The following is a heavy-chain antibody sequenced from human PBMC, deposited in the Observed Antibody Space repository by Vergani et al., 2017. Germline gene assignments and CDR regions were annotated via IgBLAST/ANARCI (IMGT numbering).Heavy chain of an antibody. D-gene: IGHD3-16*01. Sequence: QMQLQESGPGLVKASETLCLTCTVSGDSIISRSYYWGWIRQPPGKGLEWIGSIYNSGNGDSSSSLKSRVTISADTSQNQFSLRLTSVTAADTAVYYCASGKYYSXSTSHFRGRYFDVWGRGTLVTVPS. CDR3: ASGKYYSXSTSHFRGRYFDV. CDR2: IYNSGNG. V-gene: IGHV4-39*01. CDR1: GDSIISRSYY. J-gene: IGHJ2*01.